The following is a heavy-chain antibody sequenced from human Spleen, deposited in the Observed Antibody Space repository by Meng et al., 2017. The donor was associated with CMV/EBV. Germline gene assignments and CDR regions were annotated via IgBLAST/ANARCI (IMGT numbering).Heavy chain of an antibody. Sequence: SETLSLTCTVSGSSVSSGNYYWSWIRQPPGKGLEWIGYIHYSGSTNYNSSLKSRVTISVDTSRNQFSLKLSSVTAADTAVYYCARITMIVVANYYFDYWGQGTLVTVSS. CDR3: ARITMIVVANYYFDY. CDR1: GSSVSSGNYY. CDR2: IHYSGST. J-gene: IGHJ4*02. D-gene: IGHD3-22*01. V-gene: IGHV4-61*01.